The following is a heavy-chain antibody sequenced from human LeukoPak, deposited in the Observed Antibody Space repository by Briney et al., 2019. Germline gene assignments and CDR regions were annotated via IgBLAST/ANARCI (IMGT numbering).Heavy chain of an antibody. CDR2: IIPILGIA. V-gene: IGHV1-69*04. D-gene: IGHD3-22*01. CDR1: EGTFSSYT. Sequence: SVKVSCKASEGTFSSYTISWVRQAPGLGLEWLRRIIPILGIANYAQKFQGRVTITADKSTSTDYMELSSLRSEDTAVYYCARDPRIKDHSSGYDDYWGQGTLVTVSS. CDR3: ARDPRIKDHSSGYDDY. J-gene: IGHJ4*02.